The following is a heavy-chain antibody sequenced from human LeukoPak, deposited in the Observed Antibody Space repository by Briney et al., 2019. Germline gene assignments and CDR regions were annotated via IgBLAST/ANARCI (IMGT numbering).Heavy chain of an antibody. V-gene: IGHV3-53*01. D-gene: IGHD4/OR15-4a*01. Sequence: GGSLRLSCTVSGFTVSSNSMSWVRQAPGKGLEWVSFIYSDNTHYSDSVKGRFTISRDNSKNTPYLQMNSLRAEDTAVYYCARRAGAYSHPYDYWGQGTLVTVSS. CDR2: IYSDNT. CDR3: ARRAGAYSHPYDY. CDR1: GFTVSSNS. J-gene: IGHJ4*02.